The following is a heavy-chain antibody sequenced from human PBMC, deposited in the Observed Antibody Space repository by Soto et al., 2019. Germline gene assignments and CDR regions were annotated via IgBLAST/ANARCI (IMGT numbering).Heavy chain of an antibody. CDR3: ARQGDGYTGTLAFDI. CDR2: IYPGDSDT. CDR1: SYDFTMFW. Sequence: EVQLVQSGGEVKKPGESLRISCTASSYDFTMFWVGWVRQLPGKGLEWMGIIYPGDSDTRYSPSFQGLVTISDDKSINTAYLQWSSLAASDTGIYYCARQGDGYTGTLAFDIWGQGTMVTVSS. V-gene: IGHV5-51*01. J-gene: IGHJ3*02. D-gene: IGHD5-12*01.